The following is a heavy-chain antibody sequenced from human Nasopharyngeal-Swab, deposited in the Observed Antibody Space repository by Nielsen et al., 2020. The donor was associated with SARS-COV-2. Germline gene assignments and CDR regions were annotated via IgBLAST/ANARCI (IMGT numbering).Heavy chain of an antibody. CDR2: VKPGNSET. CDR1: GYSFVNHW. J-gene: IGHJ5*02. Sequence: GESLKISCMASGYSFVNHWIGWVRQKPGKGLEWMGMVKPGNSETAYSPSFQGQVTISADKSINTAYLQWSNLRASDPAVYFCARRAAIDGYNYEVDPWGQGTLVTVSS. D-gene: IGHD5-24*01. CDR3: ARRAAIDGYNYEVDP. V-gene: IGHV5-51*01.